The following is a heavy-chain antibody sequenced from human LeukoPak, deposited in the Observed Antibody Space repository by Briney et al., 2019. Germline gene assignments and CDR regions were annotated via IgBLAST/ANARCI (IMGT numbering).Heavy chain of an antibody. CDR3: ARDSRARSDFWSGYYSFDY. CDR1: GGTFSSYA. J-gene: IGHJ4*02. V-gene: IGHV1-69*05. Sequence: SVKVSCKASGGTFSSYAISWVRQAPGQGLEWMGGIIPIFGTANYAQKFQGRVTITTDESTSTAYMELSSLRSEDTAVYYCARDSRARSDFWSGYYSFDYWGQGTLVTVSS. D-gene: IGHD3-3*01. CDR2: IIPIFGTA.